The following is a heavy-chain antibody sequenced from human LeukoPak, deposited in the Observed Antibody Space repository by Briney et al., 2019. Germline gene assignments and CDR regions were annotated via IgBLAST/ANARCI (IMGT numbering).Heavy chain of an antibody. CDR1: GYTFTSYD. Sequence: ASVKVSCKASGYTFTSYDINWVRQATGQGLEWMGWMNPNSGNTGYAQKFQGRVTMTRNTSISTAYMELSSLRSEDTAVYYCARERYSGYGDHGNFDYWGQGTLVTVSS. CDR2: MNPNSGNT. J-gene: IGHJ4*02. D-gene: IGHD5-12*01. CDR3: ARERYSGYGDHGNFDY. V-gene: IGHV1-8*01.